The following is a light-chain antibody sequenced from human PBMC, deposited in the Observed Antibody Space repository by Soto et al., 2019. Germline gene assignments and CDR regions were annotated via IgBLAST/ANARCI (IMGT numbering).Light chain of an antibody. CDR1: SSNIGADFD. Sequence: QSVLTQPPSVSGAPGQRVTITCAGTSSNIGADFDVHWYRQFPGTAPQLLIYGNNNRPSGVPDRFSASRSGTSASLAITGLQAEDEADYYCHSYANSRRHTLFGGGTKLTVL. J-gene: IGLJ2*01. V-gene: IGLV1-40*01. CDR3: HSYANSRRHTL. CDR2: GNN.